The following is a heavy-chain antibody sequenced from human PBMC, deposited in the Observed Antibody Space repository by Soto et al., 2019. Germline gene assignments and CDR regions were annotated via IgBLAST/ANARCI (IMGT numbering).Heavy chain of an antibody. CDR3: AREVSGSYSPPIVYLDY. D-gene: IGHD1-26*01. Sequence: PSETLSLTCAVSGGSISSSNWWRWVRQPPGKGLEWIGYIYYSGSTNYNPSLKSRVTISVDTSKNQFSLKLSSVTAADTAVYYCAREVSGSYSPPIVYLDYWGQGTLVTVSS. V-gene: IGHV4-4*02. J-gene: IGHJ4*02. CDR2: IYYSGST. CDR1: GGSISSSNW.